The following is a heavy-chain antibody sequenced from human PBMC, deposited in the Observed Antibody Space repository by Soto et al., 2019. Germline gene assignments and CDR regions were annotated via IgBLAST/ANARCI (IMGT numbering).Heavy chain of an antibody. D-gene: IGHD3-9*01. CDR2: IKQDGSEK. Sequence: LRLSCAASGFTFSSYWMSWVRQAPGKGLEWVANIKQDGSEKYYVDSVKGRFTISRDNAKNSPYLQMNSLRAEDTAVYYCARVQPPLLTGYYNHYYYYGMDVWGQGTTVTVSS. CDR3: ARVQPPLLTGYYNHYYYYGMDV. J-gene: IGHJ6*02. V-gene: IGHV3-7*03. CDR1: GFTFSSYW.